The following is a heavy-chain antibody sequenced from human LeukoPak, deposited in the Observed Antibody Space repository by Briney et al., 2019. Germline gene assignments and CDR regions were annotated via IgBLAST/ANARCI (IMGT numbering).Heavy chain of an antibody. J-gene: IGHJ4*02. CDR2: ISSSSDHI. CDR3: TRASRSTDH. D-gene: IGHD2-2*01. Sequence: GGSLRLSCAASGFTFSSHAMSWVRQAPGKGLEWVSAISSSSDHIYYADSVKGRFTVSRDNAMNSLYLQMNSLRADDTAVYYCTRASRSTDHWGQGALVTVSS. V-gene: IGHV3-21*04. CDR1: GFTFSSHA.